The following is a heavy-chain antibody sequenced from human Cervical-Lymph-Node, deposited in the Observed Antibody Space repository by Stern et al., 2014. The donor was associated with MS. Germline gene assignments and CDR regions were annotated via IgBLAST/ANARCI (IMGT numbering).Heavy chain of an antibody. V-gene: IGHV5-51*01. J-gene: IGHJ4*02. CDR3: AALVRGSYFY. CDR2: IYPVDSDP. Sequence: EVQLVESGAEMKKPGESLKISCKGSGYSFTLYWIGWVRQMPGKGLEWMGIIYPVDSDPGYSPSFQAQVPSSADKSISTASLQWSSLKASDTAMYYCAALVRGSYFYWGQGPLVPVSS. CDR1: GYSFTLYW. D-gene: IGHD1-26*01.